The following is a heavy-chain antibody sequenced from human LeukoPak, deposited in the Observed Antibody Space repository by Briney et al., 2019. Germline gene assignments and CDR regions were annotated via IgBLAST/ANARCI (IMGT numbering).Heavy chain of an antibody. Sequence: PSETLSLTCTVSGGSISSYYWSWIRQPAGKGLEWMGRIYTSGSTNYNPSLKSRVTMSVDTSKNQFALKLSSVTAADTAVYYCARHPDWPVDYYYMDVWGKGTTVTVSS. D-gene: IGHD3/OR15-3a*01. CDR2: IYTSGST. CDR3: ARHPDWPVDYYYMDV. CDR1: GGSISSYY. V-gene: IGHV4-4*07. J-gene: IGHJ6*03.